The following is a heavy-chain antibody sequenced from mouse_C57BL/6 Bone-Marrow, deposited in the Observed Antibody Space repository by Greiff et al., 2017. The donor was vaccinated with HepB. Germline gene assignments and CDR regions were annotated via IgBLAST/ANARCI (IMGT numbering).Heavy chain of an antibody. D-gene: IGHD1-1*01. V-gene: IGHV1-55*01. CDR3: AIHDYGSSPFAY. CDR1: SYTFTSYW. J-gene: IGHJ3*01. Sequence: QVQLQQPGAELVKPGASVKMSCKASSYTFTSYWITWVKQRPGQGLEWIGDIYPGSGSTNYNEKFKSKATLTVDTSSSTAYMQLISLTSEDSAVYYCAIHDYGSSPFAYWGQGTLVTVSA. CDR2: IYPGSGST.